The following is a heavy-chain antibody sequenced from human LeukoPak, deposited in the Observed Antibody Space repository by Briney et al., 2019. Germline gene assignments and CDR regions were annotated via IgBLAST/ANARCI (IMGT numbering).Heavy chain of an antibody. Sequence: SETLSLTCTVSGGSISSYYWSWIRQPPGKGLEWIGYIYYSGSTNYNPSLKSRVTISVDTSKNQFSLKLSSVTAADTAVYYCARGGPYVTIFGVVKDYYYYYGMDVWGQGTTVTVSS. V-gene: IGHV4-59*01. J-gene: IGHJ6*02. CDR1: GGSISSYY. D-gene: IGHD3-3*01. CDR3: ARGGPYVTIFGVVKDYYYYYGMDV. CDR2: IYYSGST.